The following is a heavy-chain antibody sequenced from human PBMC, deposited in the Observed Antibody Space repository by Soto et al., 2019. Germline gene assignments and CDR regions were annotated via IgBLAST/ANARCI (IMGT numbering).Heavy chain of an antibody. J-gene: IGHJ4*02. CDR3: AKYGQYGSGSYYRGDFDS. D-gene: IGHD3-10*01. Sequence: GGSLRLSCAASGFTFSSYAMSWVRQAPGKGLEWVSAISGSGGSTYYADSVKGRFTISRDNSKNTLYLQMNSLRAEDTAVYYCAKYGQYGSGSYYRGDFDSWGQGTLVTVSS. V-gene: IGHV3-23*01. CDR2: ISGSGGST. CDR1: GFTFSSYA.